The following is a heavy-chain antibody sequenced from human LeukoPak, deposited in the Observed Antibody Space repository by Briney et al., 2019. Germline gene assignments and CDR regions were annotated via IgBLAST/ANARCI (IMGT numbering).Heavy chain of an antibody. J-gene: IGHJ6*03. CDR3: ARDLHRVVVRGVPHYYNYMDV. Sequence: ASVKVSCKASGYTFTSYDINWVRQATGQGLEWMGWISTYNGNTNYAQKLQGRVTMTTDTSTSTAYMELRSLRSDDTAVYYCARDLHRVVVRGVPHYYNYMDVWGKGTTVTISS. V-gene: IGHV1-18*01. D-gene: IGHD3-10*01. CDR2: ISTYNGNT. CDR1: GYTFTSYD.